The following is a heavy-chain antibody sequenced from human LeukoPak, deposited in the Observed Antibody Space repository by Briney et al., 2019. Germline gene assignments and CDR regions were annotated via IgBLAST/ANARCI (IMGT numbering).Heavy chain of an antibody. Sequence: SETLSLTCSISGGSISSFYWNWIRQPPGKGLEWIGYIYSSGYSNYNPSLKSRVTISVDTSKNQFSLKLSSVTAADTAVYYCARHRGPHVGRMEWGQGTQVTVSS. CDR1: GGSISSFY. D-gene: IGHD3-3*01. CDR3: ARHRGPHVGRME. CDR2: IYSSGYS. V-gene: IGHV4-59*08. J-gene: IGHJ4*02.